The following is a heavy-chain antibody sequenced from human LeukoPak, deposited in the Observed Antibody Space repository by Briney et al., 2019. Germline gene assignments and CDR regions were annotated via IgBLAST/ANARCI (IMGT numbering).Heavy chain of an antibody. D-gene: IGHD5-12*01. J-gene: IGHJ6*02. CDR2: ISVSGGNI. CDR3: AKDGLGYSGYDYVYYYYGMDV. V-gene: IGHV3-23*01. CDR1: GFTFSNYA. Sequence: PGGSLRLSCAASGFTFSNYAMSWVRQAPGKGLEWVSAISVSGGNIHYADSVKGRFTISRDNSKNTLYLQMNSLRAEDTAVYYCAKDGLGYSGYDYVYYYYGMDVWGQGTTVTVSS.